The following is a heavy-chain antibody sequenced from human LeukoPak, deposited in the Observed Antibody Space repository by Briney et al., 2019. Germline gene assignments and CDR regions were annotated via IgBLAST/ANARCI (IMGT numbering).Heavy chain of an antibody. V-gene: IGHV1-69*06. Sequence: ASVKVSCKASGGTFSSYAISWVRQAPGQGLEWMGGIIPIFGTANYAQKFQGRVTITADKSTSTAYMELSSLRSEDTAVYYCARDLGRAPHITDSSGYYLYYWGQGTLVTVSS. D-gene: IGHD3-22*01. CDR1: GGTFSSYA. J-gene: IGHJ4*02. CDR2: IIPIFGTA. CDR3: ARDLGRAPHITDSSGYYLYY.